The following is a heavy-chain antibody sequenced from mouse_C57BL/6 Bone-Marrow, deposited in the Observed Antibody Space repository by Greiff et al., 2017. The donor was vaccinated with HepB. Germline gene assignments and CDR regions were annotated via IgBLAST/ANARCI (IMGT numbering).Heavy chain of an antibody. V-gene: IGHV14-3*01. Sequence: EVQRVESVAELVRPGASVKLSCTASGFNIKNTYMHWVKQRPEQGLEWIGRIDPANGNTKYAPKFQGKATITADTSSNTAYLQLSSLTSEDTAIYYCARGTTVVANWYFDVWGTGTTVTVSS. CDR1: GFNIKNTY. J-gene: IGHJ1*03. CDR2: IDPANGNT. CDR3: ARGTTVVANWYFDV. D-gene: IGHD1-1*01.